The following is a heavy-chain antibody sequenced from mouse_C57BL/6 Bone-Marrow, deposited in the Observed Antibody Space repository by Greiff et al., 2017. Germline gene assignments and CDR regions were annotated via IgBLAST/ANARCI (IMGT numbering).Heavy chain of an antibody. J-gene: IGHJ4*01. V-gene: IGHV1-55*01. D-gene: IGHD2-12*01. CDR3: AGGSYCYEGVYYAMDY. CDR2: VYPGSGST. Sequence: QVQLQQPGAELVKPGASVKMSCKASGYTFTSYWIIWVKQRPGQGLVWIGDVYPGSGSTNYNEKFKSKATLTVDTSSSTAYMQLNSVTSENNAVYYDAGGSYCYEGVYYAMDYWGQGTSVTVSS. CDR1: GYTFTSYW.